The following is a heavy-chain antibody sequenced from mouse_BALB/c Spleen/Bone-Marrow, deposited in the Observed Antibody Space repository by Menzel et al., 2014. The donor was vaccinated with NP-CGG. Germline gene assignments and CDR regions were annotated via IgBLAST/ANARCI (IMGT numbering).Heavy chain of an antibody. Sequence: QVHVKQSGAELVKPGASVKLSCKASGYTFTRYYMYWVKQRPGQGLEWIGGINPYNGGTHFNEKFKSKATLTVDKSSSTAYMQLNSLTCEDSAVYYCSLLGDYWGQGTTLTVSS. CDR2: INPYNGGT. V-gene: IGHV1-53*01. D-gene: IGHD1-1*01. CDR3: SLLGDY. J-gene: IGHJ2*01. CDR1: GYTFTRYY.